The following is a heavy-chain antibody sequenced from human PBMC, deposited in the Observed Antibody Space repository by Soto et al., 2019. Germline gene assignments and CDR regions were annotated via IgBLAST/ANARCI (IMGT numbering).Heavy chain of an antibody. Sequence: QVQLQESGPGLVKPSQTLSLTCTVSGGSIRSDGFYWTWLRHLPGKGLEWVGFIYYSGSTYYNPSLKSRMTRSMDWSRNQSFLSLTSVTAADRAEDYGARGPKNLGGSFYYGMDVWGQGTTVTVSS. J-gene: IGHJ6*02. CDR1: GGSIRSDGFY. CDR2: IYYSGST. V-gene: IGHV4-31*03. CDR3: ARGPKNLGGSFYYGMDV.